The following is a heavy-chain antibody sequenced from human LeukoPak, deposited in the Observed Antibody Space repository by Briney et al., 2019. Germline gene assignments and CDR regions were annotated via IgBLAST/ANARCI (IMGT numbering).Heavy chain of an antibody. CDR3: AGDGDIVVVPTYYFDY. V-gene: IGHV3-21*01. CDR2: ISSSSSYT. Sequence: GGSLRLSCAASGFTLSSYSMNWVRQAPGKGLEWVSSISSSSSYTYYADSVKGRFTISRDNAKNSLYLQMNSLRAEDTAVYYCAGDGDIVVVPTYYFDYWGQGTLVTVSS. D-gene: IGHD2-2*01. CDR1: GFTLSSYS. J-gene: IGHJ4*02.